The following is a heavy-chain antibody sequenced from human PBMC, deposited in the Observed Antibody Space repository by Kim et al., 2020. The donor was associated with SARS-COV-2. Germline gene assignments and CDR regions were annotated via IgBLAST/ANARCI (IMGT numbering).Heavy chain of an antibody. CDR3: ARRPIAAASYGMDV. V-gene: IGHV6-1*01. J-gene: IGHJ6*02. D-gene: IGHD6-13*01. Sequence: AVSVKSRITINPATSKNQFSLQLNSVTPEDTAVYYCARRPIAAASYGMDVWGQGTTVTVSS.